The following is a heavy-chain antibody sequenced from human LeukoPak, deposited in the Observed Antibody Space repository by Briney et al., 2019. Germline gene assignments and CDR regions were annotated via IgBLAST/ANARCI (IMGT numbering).Heavy chain of an antibody. CDR3: ARDSGDSSSSAYIDY. D-gene: IGHD6-6*01. Sequence: PGGSLRLSCAASGFTFSDYYMSWIRQAPGKGLEWVSYISSSGSTIYYADSVKGRFTISRDNAKNSLYLQMNSLRAEDTAVYYCARDSGDSSSSAYIDYWGQGTLVTVSS. CDR1: GFTFSDYY. V-gene: IGHV3-11*01. J-gene: IGHJ4*02. CDR2: ISSSGSTI.